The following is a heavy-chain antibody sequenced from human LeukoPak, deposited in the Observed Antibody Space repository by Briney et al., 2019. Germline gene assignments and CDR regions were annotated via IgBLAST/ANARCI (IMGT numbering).Heavy chain of an antibody. CDR2: IIPIFGTA. V-gene: IGHV1-69*06. Sequence: SVKVSCKASGGTFSSYAISWVRQAPGQGLEWMGGIIPIFGTANYAQKFQGRVTITADKSTSTAYMELSSLRSEDTAVYYCARPTMVRGVSAFDIWGQGTMVTVSS. J-gene: IGHJ3*02. CDR3: ARPTMVRGVSAFDI. CDR1: GGTFSSYA. D-gene: IGHD3-10*01.